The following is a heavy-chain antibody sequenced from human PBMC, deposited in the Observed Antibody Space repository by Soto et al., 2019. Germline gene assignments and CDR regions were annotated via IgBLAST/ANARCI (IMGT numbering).Heavy chain of an antibody. J-gene: IGHJ3*02. V-gene: IGHV3-9*01. Sequence: GGSLRLSCAASGFTFDDYAMHWVRQAPGKGLEWVSVICLNIGSIVYADSVKGRFTISRDNAKNSLYLQMNSLRSEDTALYYCAREMAGAFDIWGQGTMVTVSS. CDR3: AREMAGAFDI. CDR1: GFTFDDYA. CDR2: ICLNIGSI.